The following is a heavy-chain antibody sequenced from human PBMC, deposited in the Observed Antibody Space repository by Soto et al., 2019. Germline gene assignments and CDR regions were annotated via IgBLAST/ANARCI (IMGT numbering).Heavy chain of an antibody. CDR3: ARSREGFNRPFDY. Sequence: SETLSLTCAVSGYSIRSGYYWGWIRQPPGKGLEWIGNIFHRGYTYYNPSLESRATVSVDTSKNQFSLKLNSVTAADTAVYYCARSREGFNRPFDYGGHGTPVTVSS. D-gene: IGHD3-10*01. J-gene: IGHJ4*01. V-gene: IGHV4-38-2*01. CDR1: GYSIRSGYY. CDR2: IFHRGYT.